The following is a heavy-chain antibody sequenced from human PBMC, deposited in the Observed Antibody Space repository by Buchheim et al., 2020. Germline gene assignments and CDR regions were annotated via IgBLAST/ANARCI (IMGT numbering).Heavy chain of an antibody. CDR2: NNQDGSGK. J-gene: IGHJ4*02. CDR3: ASWAGRDY. D-gene: IGHD7-27*01. V-gene: IGHV3-7*01. Sequence: EVQLVESGGGLVQPGGSLRLLCAVSGFSLSNYWMTWVRQAPGKGLQWVAHNNQDGSGKFYVDAVKGRFTISRDGAEITMYSQMKCLRAEVTAIYYCASWAGRDYWGQET. CDR1: GFSLSNYW.